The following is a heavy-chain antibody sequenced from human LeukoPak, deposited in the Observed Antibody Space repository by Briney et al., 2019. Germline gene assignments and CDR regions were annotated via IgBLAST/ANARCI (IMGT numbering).Heavy chain of an antibody. CDR1: GFTFSSYA. D-gene: IGHD3-10*01. CDR3: AKDPSRVTMVRGARTLGY. Sequence: GGSLRLSCAASGFTFSSYAMSWVRQAPGKGLGWVSAISGSGGSTYYADSVKGRFTISRDNSKNTLYLQMNSLRAEDTAVYYCAKDPSRVTMVRGARTLGYWGQGTLVTVSS. CDR2: ISGSGGST. V-gene: IGHV3-23*01. J-gene: IGHJ4*02.